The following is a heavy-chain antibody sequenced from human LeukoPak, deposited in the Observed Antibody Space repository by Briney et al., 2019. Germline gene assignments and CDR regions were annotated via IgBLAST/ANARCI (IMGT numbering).Heavy chain of an antibody. CDR3: ARGPINYYLNWFDP. CDR2: INHSGST. J-gene: IGHJ5*02. CDR1: GGSFSGYY. V-gene: IGHV4-34*01. Sequence: SETLSLTCAVYGGSFSGYYWSWIRQPPGKGLEWIGEINHSGSTNYNPSLKSRVTISVDTSKNHFSLKLSSVTAADTAVYYCARGPINYYLNWFDPWGQGTLVTVSS. D-gene: IGHD3-10*01.